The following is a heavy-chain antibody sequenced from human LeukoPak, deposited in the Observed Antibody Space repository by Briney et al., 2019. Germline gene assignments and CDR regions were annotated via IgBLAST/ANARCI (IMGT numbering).Heavy chain of an antibody. D-gene: IGHD6-13*01. CDR1: GFTFSSYA. CDR3: AKAPRTPYSSSWYYFDY. V-gene: IGHV3-23*01. CDR2: ISGSGGST. J-gene: IGHJ4*02. Sequence: GGSLRLSCAASGFTFSSYAMSWVRQAPGKGLEWVSGISGSGGSTYYADSVKGRFTISRDNSKNTLYLQMNSLRAEDTAVYYCAKAPRTPYSSSWYYFDYWGQGTLVTVSS.